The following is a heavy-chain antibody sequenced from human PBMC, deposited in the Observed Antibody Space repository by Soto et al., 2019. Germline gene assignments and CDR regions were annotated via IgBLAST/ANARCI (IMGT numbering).Heavy chain of an antibody. Sequence: PSETLSLTCTVSGDSITASYSNWAWIRQPPGKGLEGIGTFYYSGTTSQNPPLRSRITISGDTSSNQFSLNLRSVTAADSGVYYCAKLVRDDVRRSALDHWGQGTLVTVSS. D-gene: IGHD3-10*02. CDR3: AKLVRDDVRRSALDH. V-gene: IGHV4-39*01. CDR2: FYYSGTT. J-gene: IGHJ4*02. CDR1: GDSITASYSN.